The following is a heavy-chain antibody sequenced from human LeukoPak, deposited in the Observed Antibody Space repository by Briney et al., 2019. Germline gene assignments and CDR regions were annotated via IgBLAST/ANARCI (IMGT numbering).Heavy chain of an antibody. CDR2: IYYSGST. Sequence: PSETLSLTCTVSGGSISSYYWSWIRQPPGKGLEWIGYIYYSGSTNYNPSLKSRVTISVDTSKNRFSLKLRSVTAADTAVYYCARTTTVRGTYYMGVWGKGTTVTVSS. CDR3: ARTTTVRGTYYMGV. V-gene: IGHV4-59*01. D-gene: IGHD3-10*01. J-gene: IGHJ6*03. CDR1: GGSISSYY.